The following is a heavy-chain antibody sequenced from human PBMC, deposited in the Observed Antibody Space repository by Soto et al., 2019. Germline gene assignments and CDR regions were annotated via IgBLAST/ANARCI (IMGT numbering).Heavy chain of an antibody. J-gene: IGHJ4*02. CDR3: GRGLAGGGYYSDS. V-gene: IGHV1-18*01. CDR1: GYTFTSYG. D-gene: IGHD2-21*01. CDR2: ISAYNGNT. Sequence: ASVKVACKAAGYTFTSYGVSWVRRAPGQGLEWMGWISAYNGNTNYAQKLQGRVTMTTDTSTSTAHMELRSLTSDDTAVYYCGRGLAGGGYYSDSWGAGMLVTVSS.